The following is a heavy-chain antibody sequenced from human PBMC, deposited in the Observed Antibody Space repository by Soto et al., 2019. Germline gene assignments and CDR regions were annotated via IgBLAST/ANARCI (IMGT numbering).Heavy chain of an antibody. J-gene: IGHJ4*02. V-gene: IGHV1-2*02. CDR1: GYTFTGYY. CDR2: INPNSGGT. CDR3: ARVYDILAASIDY. D-gene: IGHD3-9*01. Sequence: GASVKVSCKASGYTFTGYYMPWVRQAPGQGLEWMGWINPNSGGTNYAQKFQGRVTMTRDTSISTAYMELSRLRSDDTAVYYCARVYDILAASIDYWGQGTLVTVSS.